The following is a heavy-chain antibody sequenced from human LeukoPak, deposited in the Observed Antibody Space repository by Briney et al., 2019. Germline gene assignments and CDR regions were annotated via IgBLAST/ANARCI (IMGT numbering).Heavy chain of an antibody. CDR2: ISWNSGSI. CDR1: GFTFDDYA. D-gene: IGHD2-21*02. V-gene: IGHV3-9*01. Sequence: GGSLRLSCAASGFTFDDYAMHWVRQAPGKGLEWVSGISWNSGSIGYADSVKGRFTISRDNAQNSLYLQMNSLRAEDTAVYYCARDGAAVVTARRSYHYYYYMDVWGKGTTVTISS. J-gene: IGHJ6*03. CDR3: ARDGAAVVTARRSYHYYYYMDV.